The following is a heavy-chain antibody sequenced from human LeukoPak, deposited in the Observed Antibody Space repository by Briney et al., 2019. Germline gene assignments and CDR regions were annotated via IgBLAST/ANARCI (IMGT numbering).Heavy chain of an antibody. V-gene: IGHV3-48*01. CDR3: ARDPMWIQLWFNAFDI. J-gene: IGHJ3*02. Sequence: GGSLRLSCAASGFTFSSYSMNWVRQAPGKGLEWVSYISSSSSTIYYADSVKGRFTISRDNAKNSLYLQMNSLRAEDTAVYYCARDPMWIQLWFNAFDIWGQGTMVTVSS. CDR2: ISSSSSTI. CDR1: GFTFSSYS. D-gene: IGHD5-18*01.